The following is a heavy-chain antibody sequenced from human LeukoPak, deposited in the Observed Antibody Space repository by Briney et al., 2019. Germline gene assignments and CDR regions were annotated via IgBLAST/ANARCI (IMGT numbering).Heavy chain of an antibody. CDR2: INHSGST. CDR1: GGSFSGYY. V-gene: IGHV4-34*01. D-gene: IGHD3-10*01. CDR3: ARHPYGSGSYNY. J-gene: IGHJ4*02. Sequence: SETLSLTCAVYGGSFSGYYWSWIRQPPGKGLEWIGEINHSGSTNYNPSLKSRVTISVDTSKNQFSLKLSSVTAADTAVYYCARHPYGSGSYNYWGQGTLVTVSS.